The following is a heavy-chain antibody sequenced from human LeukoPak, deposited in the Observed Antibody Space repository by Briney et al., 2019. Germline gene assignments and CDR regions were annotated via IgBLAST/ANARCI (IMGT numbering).Heavy chain of an antibody. CDR2: IIPIFGTA. V-gene: IGHV1-69*05. Sequence: VASVKVSCKASGGTFSSYAISWVRQAPGQGREWMGRIIPIFGTANYAQKFQGRVTITTDESTSTAYMELSSLRSEDTAGYYCARGGDGYDYWGQGTLVTVSS. CDR1: GGTFSSYA. CDR3: ARGGDGYDY. D-gene: IGHD5-24*01. J-gene: IGHJ4*02.